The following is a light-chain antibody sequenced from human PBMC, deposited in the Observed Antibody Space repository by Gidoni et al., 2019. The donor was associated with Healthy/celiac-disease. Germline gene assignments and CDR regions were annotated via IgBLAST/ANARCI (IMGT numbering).Light chain of an antibody. Sequence: DIQMTQSPSSLSASVGDRVTITCRASQSISSYLNWYQQKPGKAPKLLIYAASSLQSGVPSRLIGRGSGTDFTLTISSLQPEDFATYYCQQSYSTLRTFGQGTKVEIK. CDR1: QSISSY. CDR2: AAS. V-gene: IGKV1-39*01. CDR3: QQSYSTLRT. J-gene: IGKJ1*01.